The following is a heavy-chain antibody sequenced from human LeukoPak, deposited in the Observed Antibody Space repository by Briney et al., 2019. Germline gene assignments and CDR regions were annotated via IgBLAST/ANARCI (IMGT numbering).Heavy chain of an antibody. J-gene: IGHJ6*02. CDR3: ARGNYYGMDV. V-gene: IGHV3-74*03. Sequence: PRGSLRLSCAASESTFSKFWMHWVRQAPGKGLVWVSGINRDGSTTTYADSVKGRFTVSRDNAKNTLYLQMNSLRAEDTAVYYCARGNYYGMDVWGQGTTVTVSS. CDR1: ESTFSKFW. D-gene: IGHD2/OR15-2a*01. CDR2: INRDGSTT.